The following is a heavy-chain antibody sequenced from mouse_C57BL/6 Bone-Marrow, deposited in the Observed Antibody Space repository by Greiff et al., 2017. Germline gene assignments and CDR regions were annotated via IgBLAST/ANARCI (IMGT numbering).Heavy chain of an antibody. J-gene: IGHJ4*01. V-gene: IGHV1-76*01. D-gene: IGHD2-4*01. CDR1: GYTFTDYY. Sequence: VQLQQSGAELVRPGASVKLSCKASGYTFTDYYINWVKQRPGQGLEWIARIYPGSGNTYYNEKFKGKATLTAEKSSSTAYMQLSSLTSEDSAVYFCARNYDYGTAYYAMDYWGQGTSVTVSS. CDR3: ARNYDYGTAYYAMDY. CDR2: IYPGSGNT.